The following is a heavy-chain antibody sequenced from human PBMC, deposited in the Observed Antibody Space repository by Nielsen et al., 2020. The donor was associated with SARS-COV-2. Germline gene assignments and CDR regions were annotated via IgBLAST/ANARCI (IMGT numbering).Heavy chain of an antibody. Sequence: RQAPGKGLEWVSYISTSSRDTNYADSVKGRFTISRDNAKNSLYLQMNSLRAEDTAVYYCASHNYGDHTIDYWGQGTLVTVSS. CDR3: ASHNYGDHTIDY. V-gene: IGHV3-11*03. J-gene: IGHJ4*02. CDR2: ISTSSRDT. D-gene: IGHD4-17*01.